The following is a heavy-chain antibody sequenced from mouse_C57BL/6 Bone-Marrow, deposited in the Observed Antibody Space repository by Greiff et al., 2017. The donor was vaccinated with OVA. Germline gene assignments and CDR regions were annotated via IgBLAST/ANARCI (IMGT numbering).Heavy chain of an antibody. V-gene: IGHV2-2*01. CDR3: AREGFLDY. Sequence: QVQLQQSGPGLVQPSQSLSITCTVSGFSLTSYGVHWVRQSPGKGLEWLGVIWRGGSTDYNAAFISRLSISKDNSKSQVFFKMNSLQADDTAIYYCAREGFLDYWGQGTTLTVSS. CDR1: GFSLTSYG. CDR2: IWRGGST. J-gene: IGHJ2*01.